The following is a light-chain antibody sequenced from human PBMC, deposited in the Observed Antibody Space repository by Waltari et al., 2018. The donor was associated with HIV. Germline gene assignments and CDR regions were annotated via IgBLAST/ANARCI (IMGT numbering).Light chain of an antibody. CDR3: AAWDDSLNGWV. Sequence: QSVLTQPSSASGTPGQRVAISCSRSSSNIERNTVNWYQQLPGTAPKLLVYSNNQRPSGVPDRISGSKSGTSASLAISGLQSEDEADYYCAAWDDSLNGWVFGGGTKLTVL. CDR2: SNN. J-gene: IGLJ3*02. V-gene: IGLV1-44*01. CDR1: SSNIERNT.